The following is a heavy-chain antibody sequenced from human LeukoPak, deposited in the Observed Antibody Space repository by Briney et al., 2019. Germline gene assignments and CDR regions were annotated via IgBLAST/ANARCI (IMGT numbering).Heavy chain of an antibody. Sequence: GWSLRLSCAASGFTFSSYWMNWARQAPGKGLEWVASINHNGNVNYYVDSVKGRFTISRDNAKSSLYLQMSNLRAEDTAVYFCARGGGLDVWGQGATVTVSS. D-gene: IGHD3-16*01. J-gene: IGHJ6*02. CDR2: INHNGNVN. CDR1: GFTFSSYW. V-gene: IGHV3-7*03. CDR3: ARGGGLDV.